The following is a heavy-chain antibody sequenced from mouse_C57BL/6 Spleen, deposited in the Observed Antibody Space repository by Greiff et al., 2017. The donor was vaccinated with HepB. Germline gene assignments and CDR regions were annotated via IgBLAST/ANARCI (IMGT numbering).Heavy chain of an antibody. V-gene: IGHV5-9*01. CDR1: GFTFSSYT. Sequence: EVQRVESGGGLVKPGGSLKLSCAASGFTFSSYTMSWVRQTPEKRLEWVATISGGGGNTYYPDSVKGRFTISRDNAKNTLYLQMSSLRSEDTALYYCASNWGYYFDYWGQGTTLTVSS. D-gene: IGHD4-1*02. CDR2: ISGGGGNT. J-gene: IGHJ2*01. CDR3: ASNWGYYFDY.